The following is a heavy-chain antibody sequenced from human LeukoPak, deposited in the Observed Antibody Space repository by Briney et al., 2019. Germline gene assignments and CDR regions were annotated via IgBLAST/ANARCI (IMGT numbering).Heavy chain of an antibody. CDR3: ARGTSRTSPLSGYYRGYFDY. D-gene: IGHD3-3*01. CDR1: GFTVNTNY. CDR2: TYAGGMT. V-gene: IGHV3-66*02. Sequence: PGGSLRLSCAASGFTVNTNYMTWVRQAPGKGLEWVSITYAGGMTYYADSVEGRFTISRDNSKNVLYLQMNSLRAADTAVYYCARGTSRTSPLSGYYRGYFDYWGQGTLVTVSS. J-gene: IGHJ4*02.